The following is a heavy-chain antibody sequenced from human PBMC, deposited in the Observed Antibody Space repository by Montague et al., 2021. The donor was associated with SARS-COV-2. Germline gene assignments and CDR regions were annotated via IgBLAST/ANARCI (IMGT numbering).Heavy chain of an antibody. CDR1: GFSLSTSGMC. Sequence: PALVKPTQTLTLTCTFSGFSLSTSGMCVSWIRQPPGKALEWLARIDWDDDKYYSTSLKTRLTISKDTSKNQVVLTMTNMDPVDTATYYCAWAYIAAAGLGLDYWGQGTLVTVSS. CDR3: AWAYIAAAGLGLDY. D-gene: IGHD6-13*01. CDR2: IDWDDDK. J-gene: IGHJ4*02. V-gene: IGHV2-70*11.